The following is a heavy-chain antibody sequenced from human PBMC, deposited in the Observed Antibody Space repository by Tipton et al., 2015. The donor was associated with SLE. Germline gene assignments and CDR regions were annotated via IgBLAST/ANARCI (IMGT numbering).Heavy chain of an antibody. D-gene: IGHD6-13*01. CDR3: ARHGSPSSSSWTGTALDF. J-gene: IGHJ3*01. CDR1: GYSISSGYY. CDR2: IYGSGSS. V-gene: IGHV4-38-2*01. Sequence: TLSLTCAVSGYSISSGYYWGWIRQPPGKGREWIGSIYGSGSSYYNPSLRSRVTISVDTSKNQFSLKLSSVTAADTAMYYCARHGSPSSSSWTGTALDFWGQGTMVIVSS.